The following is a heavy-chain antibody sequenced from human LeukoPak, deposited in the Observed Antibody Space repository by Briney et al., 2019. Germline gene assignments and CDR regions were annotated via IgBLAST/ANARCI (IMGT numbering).Heavy chain of an antibody. J-gene: IGHJ4*02. V-gene: IGHV4-4*02. CDR3: ARVGLKIAVAGTRFDY. CDR1: GGSISSSNW. D-gene: IGHD6-19*01. CDR2: IYHSGST. Sequence: SETLSLTCAVSGGSISSSNWWSWVRQPPGKGLEWIGEIYHSGSTNYNPSLKSRVTISVDTSKNQFSLKLSSVTAADTAVYYCARVGLKIAVAGTRFDYWGQGTLVTVSS.